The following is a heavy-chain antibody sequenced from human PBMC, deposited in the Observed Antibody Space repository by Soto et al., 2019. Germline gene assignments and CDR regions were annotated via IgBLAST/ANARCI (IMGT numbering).Heavy chain of an antibody. CDR3: ARVWAVYYTKGYGMDV. CDR1: Y. J-gene: IGHJ6*02. D-gene: IGHD3-10*01. CDR2: INHSGST. Sequence: YCRRIRKTTGKGLEWIGEINHSGSTNYNPSLKSRVTISVDTSKNQFSLKLSSVTAADTAVYYCARVWAVYYTKGYGMDVWGQGTTVTV. V-gene: IGHV4-34*01.